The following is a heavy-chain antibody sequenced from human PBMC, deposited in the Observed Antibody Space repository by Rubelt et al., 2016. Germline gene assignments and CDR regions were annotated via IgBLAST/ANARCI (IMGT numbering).Heavy chain of an antibody. CDR2: IKSKSDGDTI. CDR1: GFTFSSYA. V-gene: IGHV3-15*07. CDR3: TTDPDVVGGTYGNY. Sequence: GGGLVQPGGSLRLSCAASGFTFSSYAMNWVRQAPGKGLEWVGLIKSKSDGDTIDYAAPVNGRFSISRDDSKNTLYLQMDSLKIEDTAAYYCTTDPDVVGGTYGNYWGRGTLVTVSS. D-gene: IGHD2-8*01. J-gene: IGHJ4*02.